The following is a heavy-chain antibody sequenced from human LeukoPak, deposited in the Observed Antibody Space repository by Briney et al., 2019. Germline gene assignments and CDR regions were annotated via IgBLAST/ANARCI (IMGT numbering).Heavy chain of an antibody. J-gene: IGHJ6*02. D-gene: IGHD6-6*01. CDR2: IYYSGST. CDR3: ARKVVAAPIPYYYYGMDV. CDR1: GGSISSSSYY. Sequence: PSETLSLTCTVSGGSISSSSYYWGWIRQPPGKGLEWVGSIYYSGSTYYNPSLKSRVTISVDTSKNQFSLKLSSVTAADTAVYYCARKVVAAPIPYYYYGMDVWGQGTTVTVSS. V-gene: IGHV4-39*01.